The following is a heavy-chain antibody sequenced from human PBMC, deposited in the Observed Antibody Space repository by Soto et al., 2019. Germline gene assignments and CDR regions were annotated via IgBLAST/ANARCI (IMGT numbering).Heavy chain of an antibody. V-gene: IGHV4-4*02. CDR3: ARENYVGYFDWLPPAYYYGMDV. CDR1: GGSISSSNW. D-gene: IGHD3-9*01. Sequence: PSETLSLTCAVSGGSISSSNWWSWVRQPPGKGLEWIGEIYHTGSTNYNPSLKSRVTISVDTSKNQFSLKLSSVTAADTAVYYCARENYVGYFDWLPPAYYYGMDVWGQGTTVTVSS. CDR2: IYHTGST. J-gene: IGHJ6*02.